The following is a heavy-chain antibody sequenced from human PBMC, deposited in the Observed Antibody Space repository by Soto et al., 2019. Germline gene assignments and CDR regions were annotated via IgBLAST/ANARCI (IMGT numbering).Heavy chain of an antibody. CDR2: ISSNGGST. J-gene: IGHJ3*02. Sequence: GGSLRLSCAASGFTFSSYAMHWVHQAPGKGLEYVSAISSNGGSTYYANSVKGRFTISRDNSKNTLYLQMGSLRAEDMAVYYCAREVNWNDEWGEGAFDIWGQGTMVTVSS. CDR1: GFTFSSYA. D-gene: IGHD1-1*01. V-gene: IGHV3-64*01. CDR3: AREVNWNDEWGEGAFDI.